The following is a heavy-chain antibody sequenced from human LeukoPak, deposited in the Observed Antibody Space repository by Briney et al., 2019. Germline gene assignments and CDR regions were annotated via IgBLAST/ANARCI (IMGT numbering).Heavy chain of an antibody. Sequence: GGSLRLSCAASGFTFSSHAMNWVRRAPGKGLEWVSAIGASGGLTFYADSVKGRFTISRDNSKNTLYLQMNNLRAEDTAVYYCAKVLGDSSGNYLYYFDYWGQGTLVTVSS. CDR3: AKVLGDSSGNYLYYFDY. CDR2: IGASGGLT. J-gene: IGHJ4*02. V-gene: IGHV3-23*01. CDR1: GFTFSSHA. D-gene: IGHD3-22*01.